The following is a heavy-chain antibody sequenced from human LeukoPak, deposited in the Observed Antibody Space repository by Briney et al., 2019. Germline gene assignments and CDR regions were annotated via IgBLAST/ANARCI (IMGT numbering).Heavy chain of an antibody. CDR3: ARVLILGCTNGVCQYYFDY. Sequence: ASVKVSCKASGYTFTGYYMHWVRQAPGQGLEWMGWINPNSGGTNYAQKFQGRVTMTRDTSISTAYMELSRLRSDDTAVYYCARVLILGCTNGVCQYYFDYRAREPWSPSPQ. CDR1: GYTFTGYY. D-gene: IGHD2-8*01. V-gene: IGHV1-2*02. CDR2: INPNSGGT. J-gene: IGHJ4*02.